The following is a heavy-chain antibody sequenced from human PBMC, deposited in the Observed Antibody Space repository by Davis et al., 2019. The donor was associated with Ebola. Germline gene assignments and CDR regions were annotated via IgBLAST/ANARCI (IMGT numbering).Heavy chain of an antibody. CDR1: GGTFTSYY. Sequence: ASVKVSCKASGGTFTSYYMHWVRQAPGQGLEWMGIINPSGGSTSYAQKFQGRVTMTRDTSTSTVYMELSSLRSEDTAVYYCARGRAVAGTGGIYYYYYGMDVWGQGTTVTVSS. CDR3: ARGRAVAGTGGIYYYYYGMDV. D-gene: IGHD6-19*01. V-gene: IGHV1-46*01. J-gene: IGHJ6*02. CDR2: INPSGGST.